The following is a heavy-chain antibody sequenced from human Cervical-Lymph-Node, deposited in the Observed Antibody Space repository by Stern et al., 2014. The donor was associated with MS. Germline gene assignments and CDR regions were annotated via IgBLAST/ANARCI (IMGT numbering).Heavy chain of an antibody. D-gene: IGHD1/OR15-1a*01. CDR2: IYPADSDP. J-gene: IGHJ6*02. CDR3: ARNPGRTVTAPYYYSGMDV. Sequence: VQLVQSGAEVKKPGESLKISCQGSGYRFTSYWIAWVRQTPGKGLEWMGIIYPADSDPRYSPSFQGLVTISADTSISTAYLQWRSLRASDTAIYYCARNPGRTVTAPYYYSGMDVWGQGTTVTVSS. CDR1: GYRFTSYW. V-gene: IGHV5-51*01.